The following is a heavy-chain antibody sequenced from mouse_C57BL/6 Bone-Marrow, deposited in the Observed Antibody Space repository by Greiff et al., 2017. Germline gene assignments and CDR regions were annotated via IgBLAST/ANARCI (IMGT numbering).Heavy chain of an antibody. V-gene: IGHV5-4*01. CDR2: ISDGGSYT. CDR1: GFTFSSYA. D-gene: IGHD2-3*01. CDR3: ARDDGYYVWFAY. J-gene: IGHJ3*01. Sequence: EVQLVESGGGLVKPGGSLKLSCAASGFTFSSYAMSWVRQTPEKRLEWVATISDGGSYTYYPDNVKGRFTISRDNAKNNLYLQMSHLKSEDTARYYCARDDGYYVWFAYWGQGTLVTVSA.